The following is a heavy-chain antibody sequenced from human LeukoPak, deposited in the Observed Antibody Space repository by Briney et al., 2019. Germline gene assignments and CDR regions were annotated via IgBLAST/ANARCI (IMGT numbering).Heavy chain of an antibody. CDR2: IIPMSATA. D-gene: IGHD6-13*01. Sequence: ASVKVSCKASGGTFSSYTISWVRQVPGQGLEWMGTIIPMSATANYAQNFQVRVTITMDESTSTVYMELRSLRSDDTAVYYCARVERWYSSSWVYYFDYWGQGTLVTVSS. V-gene: IGHV1-69*05. J-gene: IGHJ4*02. CDR1: GGTFSSYT. CDR3: ARVERWYSSSWVYYFDY.